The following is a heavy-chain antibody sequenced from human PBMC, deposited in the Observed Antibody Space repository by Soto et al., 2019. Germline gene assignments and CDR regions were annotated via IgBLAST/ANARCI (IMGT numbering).Heavy chain of an antibody. J-gene: IGHJ6*02. V-gene: IGHV3-64*07. CDR3: ARGYCSGTGCYNGLDV. Sequence: EVQLVESGGGLVQPGGSLRLSCAASGFTFSSYAMHWFRQAPGKGLEYVSAISSNGDNTYYADFVKGRFTISRDDSQKTLYLQMGSLRAEDMAVYHCARGYCSGTGCYNGLDVWGQGTTVTVSS. CDR1: GFTFSSYA. D-gene: IGHD2-2*02. CDR2: ISSNGDNT.